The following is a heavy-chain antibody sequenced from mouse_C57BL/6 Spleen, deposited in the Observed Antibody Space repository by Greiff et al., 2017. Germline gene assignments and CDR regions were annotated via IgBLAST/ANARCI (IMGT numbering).Heavy chain of an antibody. V-gene: IGHV3-6*01. CDR3: ARENYSNYFDY. Sequence: ESGPGLVKPSQSLSLTCSVTGYSITSGYYWNWIRQFPGNKLEWMGYISYDGSNNYNPSLKNRISITRDTSKNQFFLKLNSVTNEDTATYYCARENYSNYFDYWGQGTTLTVSS. CDR1: GYSITSGYY. J-gene: IGHJ2*01. CDR2: ISYDGSN. D-gene: IGHD2-5*01.